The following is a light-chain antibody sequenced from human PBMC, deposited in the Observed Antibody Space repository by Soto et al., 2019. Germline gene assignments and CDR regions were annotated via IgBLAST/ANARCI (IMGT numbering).Light chain of an antibody. CDR2: AAS. J-gene: IGKJ4*01. Sequence: DIQMTQSPSSLSASVGDRVTITCRARQGISNYLAWYQQKPGKVPKLLIYAASTLQSGVPSRFSGSGSGTDFTLTISSLQPEDVATYYCQKYNSASSTFGGGTKVEIK. CDR1: QGISNY. CDR3: QKYNSASST. V-gene: IGKV1-27*01.